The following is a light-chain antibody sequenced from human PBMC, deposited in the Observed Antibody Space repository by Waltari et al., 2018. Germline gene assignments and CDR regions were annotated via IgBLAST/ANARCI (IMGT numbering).Light chain of an antibody. CDR1: TNDVGTYAL. CDR2: QGT. Sequence: QSALTQPASMSASPGQSITISCTATTNDVGTYALVSWYQQHPGRAPKLLIFQGTKRPSEVSGRFSGSKFADTASLTISGLQPEDEADYYCCSYAGTWLFGGGTKVTVL. J-gene: IGLJ3*02. CDR3: CSYAGTWL. V-gene: IGLV2-23*01.